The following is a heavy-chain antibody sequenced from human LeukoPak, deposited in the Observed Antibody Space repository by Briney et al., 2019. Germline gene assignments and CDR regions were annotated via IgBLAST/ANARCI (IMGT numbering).Heavy chain of an antibody. Sequence: GRSLRLSCAASGFTFSSYGMHWVRQAPGKGLEWVAVISYDGSNKYYADSVKGRFTISRDNSKNTLYLQMNSLRAEDTAVYYCAKPQVGATDSWGQGTLVTVSS. CDR2: ISYDGSNK. CDR1: GFTFSSYG. V-gene: IGHV3-30*18. D-gene: IGHD1-26*01. CDR3: AKPQVGATDS. J-gene: IGHJ4*02.